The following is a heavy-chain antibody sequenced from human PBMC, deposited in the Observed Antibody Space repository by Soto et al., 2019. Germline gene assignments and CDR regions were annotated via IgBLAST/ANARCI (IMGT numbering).Heavy chain of an antibody. CDR2: IIPIFGTA. CDR3: ARDSLDGYMGYFQH. CDR1: GGTFSSYA. V-gene: IGHV1-69*01. J-gene: IGHJ1*01. Sequence: QVQLVQSGAEVKKPGSSVKVSCKASGGTFSSYAISWVRQAPGQGLEWIGGIIPIFGTANYAQKFQGRVTITSDESTSTAYMELSSLRSEDTVVYYCARDSLDGYMGYFQHWGQGTLVTVSS. D-gene: IGHD5-12*01.